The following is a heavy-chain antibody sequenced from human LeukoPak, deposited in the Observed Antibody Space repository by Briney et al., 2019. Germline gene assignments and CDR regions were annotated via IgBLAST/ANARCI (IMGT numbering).Heavy chain of an antibody. CDR3: AKDSQANYSSSWDWVPAAYYYYGMDV. J-gene: IGHJ6*02. D-gene: IGHD6-13*01. V-gene: IGHV1-2*06. CDR1: GYTFTGYY. CDR2: INPNSGGT. Sequence: GASVKVSCKASGYTFTGYYMHWVRQAPGQGLEWMGRINPNSGGTNYAQKFQGRVTMTRDTSTSTVYMELSSLRSEDTAVYYCAKDSQANYSSSWDWVPAAYYYYGMDVWGQGTTVTVSS.